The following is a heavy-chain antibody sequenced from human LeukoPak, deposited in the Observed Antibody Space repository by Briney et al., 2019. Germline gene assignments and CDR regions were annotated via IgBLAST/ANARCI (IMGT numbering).Heavy chain of an antibody. D-gene: IGHD6-6*01. CDR3: ARELANFFDY. CDR2: FNPNSGAT. Sequence: GPVKVSCKASGYTFTGYYMHWVRQAPGQGLEWMGRFNPNSGATNSAQKFQGRVFMTGDTSISTAYMELNSLRSDDTAVYYCARELANFFDYWGQGTLVTVSS. CDR1: GYTFTGYY. V-gene: IGHV1-2*06. J-gene: IGHJ4*02.